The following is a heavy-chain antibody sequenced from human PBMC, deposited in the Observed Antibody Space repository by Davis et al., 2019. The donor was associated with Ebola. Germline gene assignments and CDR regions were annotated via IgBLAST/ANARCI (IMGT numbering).Heavy chain of an antibody. J-gene: IGHJ4*02. Sequence: GESLKISCAASGFTFSSYWMHWVRQAPGKGLVWVSRINSDGSSTSYADSVKGRFTISRDNAKNTLYLQMNSLRAEDTAVYYCARDWGSEVGATDYFDYWGQGTLVTVSS. CDR1: GFTFSSYW. D-gene: IGHD1-26*01. V-gene: IGHV3-74*01. CDR2: INSDGSST. CDR3: ARDWGSEVGATDYFDY.